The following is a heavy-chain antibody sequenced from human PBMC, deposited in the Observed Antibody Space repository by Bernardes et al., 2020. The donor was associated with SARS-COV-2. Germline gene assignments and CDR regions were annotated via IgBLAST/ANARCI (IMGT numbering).Heavy chain of an antibody. J-gene: IGHJ4*02. CDR3: VRDAGGAGSH. CDR2: TNEDGSTT. CDR1: GFIFSSYW. D-gene: IGHD3-10*01. V-gene: IGHV3-74*01. Sequence: GSLRLSCAASGFIFSSYWMHWVRRVPGEGLVWVSRTNEDGSTTTYADSVQGRFTIFRDNAKNTLYLQMNSLRAEDTAVYYCVRDAGGAGSHWGQGTLVSVSS.